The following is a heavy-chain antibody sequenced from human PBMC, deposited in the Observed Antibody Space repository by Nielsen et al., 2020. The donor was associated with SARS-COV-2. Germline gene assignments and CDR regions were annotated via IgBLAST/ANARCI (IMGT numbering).Heavy chain of an antibody. V-gene: IGHV4-59*01. CDR1: GGSISSYY. CDR2: IYYSGST. J-gene: IGHJ5*02. D-gene: IGHD2-2*01. Sequence: SETLSLTCTVSGGSISSYYWSWIRQPPGKGLEWIGYIYYSGSTNYNPSLKSRVTISVDTSKNQFSLKLSSVTAADTAVYYCARGGYCSSTSCYGPTNWFDPWGQGTLVNVSS. CDR3: ARGGYCSSTSCYGPTNWFDP.